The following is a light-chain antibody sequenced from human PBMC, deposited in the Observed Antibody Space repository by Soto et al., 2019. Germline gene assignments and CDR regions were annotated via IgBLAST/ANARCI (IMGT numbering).Light chain of an antibody. V-gene: IGLV3-21*02. CDR2: DNS. J-gene: IGLJ1*01. CDR1: NIDSRT. CDR3: QVWDNVDDHIYV. Sequence: SSELTQPPSVSVAPGQAATISCGENNIDSRTVHWYQQKPGQAPLLVVYDNSFRPSGIPNRFSGSNSGNTATLTISRVEAGDEADYYCQVWDNVDDHIYVFGTGTKV.